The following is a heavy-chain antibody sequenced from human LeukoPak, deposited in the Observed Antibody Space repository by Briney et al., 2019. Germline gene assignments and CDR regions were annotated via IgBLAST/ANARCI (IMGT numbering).Heavy chain of an antibody. CDR1: GYTFSSYA. D-gene: IGHD6-13*01. CDR3: ARDRAAAGFDAFDI. Sequence: GGSLRLSCAASGYTFSSYAMHRVRQAPGKGLEWVAVISYDGSNKYYADSVKGRFTISRDNSKNTLYLQMNSLRAEDTAVYYCARDRAAAGFDAFDIWGQGTMVTVSS. V-gene: IGHV3-30*04. J-gene: IGHJ3*02. CDR2: ISYDGSNK.